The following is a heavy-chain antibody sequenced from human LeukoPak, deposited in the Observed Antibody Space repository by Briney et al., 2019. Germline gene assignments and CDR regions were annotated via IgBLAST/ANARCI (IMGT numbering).Heavy chain of an antibody. Sequence: GASVKVSCKASGYTFTGYYMHWVRQAPGQGLEWMGWINPNSGVTKYAQKFQGRVTMTSDTSISTAYMELSSLRSDDTAVYYCARGAATGALWYYYYYMDVWGKGTTVTVSS. J-gene: IGHJ6*03. CDR1: GYTFTGYY. CDR2: INPNSGVT. CDR3: ARGAATGALWYYYYYMDV. D-gene: IGHD2-8*02. V-gene: IGHV1-2*02.